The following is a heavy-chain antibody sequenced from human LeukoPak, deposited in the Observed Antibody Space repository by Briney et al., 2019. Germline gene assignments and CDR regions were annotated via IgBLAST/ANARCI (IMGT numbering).Heavy chain of an antibody. CDR3: ARVRGAIDY. CDR2: MNPKSGNT. J-gene: IGHJ4*02. V-gene: IGHV1-8*01. Sequence: ASVKVSCKTSGYTFTNYDINWVRQATGQGLEWMGWMNPKSGNTGSAQRFQGRVTMTRDTSISTAYMELSSLRSEDTAVYYCARVRGAIDYRGQGTLVTVSS. D-gene: IGHD1-26*01. CDR1: GYTFTNYD.